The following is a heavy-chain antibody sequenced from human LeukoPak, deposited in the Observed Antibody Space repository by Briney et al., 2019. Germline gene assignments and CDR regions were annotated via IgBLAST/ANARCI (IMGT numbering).Heavy chain of an antibody. CDR1: GFTFSSYG. CDR2: IWYDGSNK. Sequence: PGGSLRLSCAASGFTFSSYGMHWVRQAPGEGLEWVAVIWYDGSNKYYADSVKGRFTISRDNSKSTLYLQMNSLRPKDTAVFFCARDSYYYSSDYYPFDYWGQGTLVTVSS. J-gene: IGHJ4*02. D-gene: IGHD3-22*01. CDR3: ARDSYYYSSDYYPFDY. V-gene: IGHV3-33*01.